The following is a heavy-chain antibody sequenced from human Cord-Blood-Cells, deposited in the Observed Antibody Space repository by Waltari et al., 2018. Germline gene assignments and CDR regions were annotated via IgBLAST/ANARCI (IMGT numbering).Heavy chain of an antibody. V-gene: IGHV4-4*02. J-gene: IGHJ2*01. CDR3: ARGDYYGSGSYWYFDL. D-gene: IGHD3-10*01. CDR2: SYHSGST. CDR1: GGSISSSNW. Sequence: QVQLQESGPGLVQPSGTLSLTCAVSGGSISSSNWWSWVRQPPGKGLEWSGESYHSGSTNYNPSLKSRVTISVDKSKNQFSLKLSSVTAADTAVYYCARGDYYGSGSYWYFDLWGRGTLVTVSS.